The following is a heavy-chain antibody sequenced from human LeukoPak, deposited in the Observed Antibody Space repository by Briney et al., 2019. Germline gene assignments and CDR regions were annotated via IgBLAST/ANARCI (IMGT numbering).Heavy chain of an antibody. CDR2: IYYSGST. CDR3: AKSAVAGTGDY. CDR1: GGSISSYY. J-gene: IGHJ4*02. Sequence: SETLSLTCTVSGGSISSYYWSWIRQPPGKGLEWIGYIYYSGSTNYHPSLKRRVPLSVATSKNQFSLKLSSVTAADTAVYYCAKSAVAGTGDYWGQGTLVTVSS. D-gene: IGHD6-19*01. V-gene: IGHV4-59*01.